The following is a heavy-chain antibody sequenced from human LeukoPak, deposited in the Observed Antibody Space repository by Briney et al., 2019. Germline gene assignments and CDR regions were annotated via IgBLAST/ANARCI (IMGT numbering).Heavy chain of an antibody. J-gene: IGHJ6*04. CDR1: GFTFSSYA. CDR3: ARDQGYYYGSGSLPKYYYYGMDV. CDR2: ISYDGSNK. D-gene: IGHD3-10*01. V-gene: IGHV3-30*04. Sequence: GRSLRLSCAASGFTFSSYAMHWVRQAPGKGLEWVAVISYDGSNKYYADSVKGRFTISRDNSKNTLYLQMNSLRAEDTAVYYCARDQGYYYGSGSLPKYYYYGMDVWGKGTTVTVSS.